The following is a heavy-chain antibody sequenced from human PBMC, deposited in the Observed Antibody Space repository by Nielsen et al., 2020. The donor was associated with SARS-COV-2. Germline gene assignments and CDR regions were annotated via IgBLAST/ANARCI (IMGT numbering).Heavy chain of an antibody. J-gene: IGHJ6*02. CDR3: ARARPYSSSWPYIPYYYYGMDV. V-gene: IGHV3-11*01. CDR2: ISSSGSTI. D-gene: IGHD6-13*01. Sequence: WIRQPPGKGLEWVSYISSSGSTIYYADSVKGRFTISRDNAKNSLYLQMNNLRAEDTAVYYCARARPYSSSWPYIPYYYYGMDVWGQGTTVTVSS.